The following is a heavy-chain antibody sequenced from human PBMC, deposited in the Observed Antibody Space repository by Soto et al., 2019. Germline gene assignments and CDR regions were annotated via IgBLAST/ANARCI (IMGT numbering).Heavy chain of an antibody. V-gene: IGHV2-5*02. CDR3: AHRVLRTVFGLVTTTAIYFDF. D-gene: IGHD3-3*01. J-gene: IGHJ4*02. Sequence: QITLNESGPTQVKPRQTLTLTCTISGFSLTTSGVGVGWIRQSPGKAPEWLALIYWDDDKRYSPSLKSRLTITKDTSKSQVVLTMADLDPADTATYYCAHRVLRTVFGLVTTTAIYFDFWGQGTPVAVSS. CDR1: GFSLTTSGVG. CDR2: IYWDDDK.